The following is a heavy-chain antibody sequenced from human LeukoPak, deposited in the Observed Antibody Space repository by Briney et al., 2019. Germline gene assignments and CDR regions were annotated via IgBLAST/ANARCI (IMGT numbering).Heavy chain of an antibody. CDR1: GGTFSSYA. CDR2: IIPIFGTA. Sequence: SVKVSCKASGGTFSSYAISWVRKAPGQGLEWMGRIIPIFGTATYAQKFQGRVTITTDESTSTAYMELSNLRSEDTAVYYCARDRQWFDYWGQGTLVTVSS. CDR3: ARDRQWFDY. D-gene: IGHD6-19*01. J-gene: IGHJ4*02. V-gene: IGHV1-69*05.